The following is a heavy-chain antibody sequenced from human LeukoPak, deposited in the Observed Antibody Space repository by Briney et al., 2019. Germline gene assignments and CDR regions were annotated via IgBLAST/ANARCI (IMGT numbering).Heavy chain of an antibody. J-gene: IGHJ4*02. V-gene: IGHV1-69*01. CDR3: AGRGATLPIDY. CDR2: IIPIFGTA. Sequence: ASVKLSCKASGGTFSSYAISWVRQAPGQGLEWMGGIIPIFGTANYAQKFQGRVTITADESTSTAYMELSSLRSEDTAVYYCAGRGATLPIDYWGQGTLVTVSS. D-gene: IGHD1-26*01. CDR1: GGTFSSYA.